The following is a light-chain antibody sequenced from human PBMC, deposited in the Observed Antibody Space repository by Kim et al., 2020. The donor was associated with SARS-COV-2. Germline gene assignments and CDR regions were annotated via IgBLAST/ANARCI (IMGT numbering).Light chain of an antibody. V-gene: IGKV3-20*01. CDR3: QQYGSSRPWT. CDR1: QSVSSSY. Sequence: PVEGATLSCRASQSVSSSYLAWYQQKPGQAPRIHIYGASSRATGIPDRCSGSGSETDFTITISRLEPEDFAVYYCQQYGSSRPWTFGQGTKVDIK. J-gene: IGKJ1*01. CDR2: GAS.